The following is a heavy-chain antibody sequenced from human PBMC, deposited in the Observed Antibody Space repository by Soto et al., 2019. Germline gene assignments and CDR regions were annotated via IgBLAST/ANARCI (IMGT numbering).Heavy chain of an antibody. J-gene: IGHJ3*02. CDR3: ARGNDWKSSTFDI. CDR2: VYYSGGT. D-gene: IGHD2-21*01. CDR1: GGSLTDHY. V-gene: IGHV4-59*11. Sequence: QVQLQESGPGLVKPSETLSLTCTVAGGSLTDHYWNWFRQSPGKGLHWIGYVYYSGGTNYKPSLTSRVTMSVDTSKNQFSLNLRSVTAADTAVYYCARGNDWKSSTFDIWGQGTMVSVSS.